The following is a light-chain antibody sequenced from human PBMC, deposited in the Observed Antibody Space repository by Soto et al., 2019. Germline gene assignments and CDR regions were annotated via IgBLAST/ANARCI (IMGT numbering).Light chain of an antibody. CDR2: GAS. V-gene: IGKV3-20*01. Sequence: IVLTQSPGTLSLSPWERATLSCRASQSVSSSYLAWYQQKPGQAPRLLIYGASSRATGIPDRFSGSGSGTDYTLTIDRLEPEDFAVYYCQQYGNSPQTFGQGTKVDIK. CDR3: QQYGNSPQT. J-gene: IGKJ1*01. CDR1: QSVSSSY.